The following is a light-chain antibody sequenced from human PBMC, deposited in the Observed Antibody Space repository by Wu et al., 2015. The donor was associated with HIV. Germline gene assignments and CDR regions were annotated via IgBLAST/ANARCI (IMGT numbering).Light chain of an antibody. CDR1: QSVSSSY. CDR2: GAS. Sequence: EIVLTQSPGTLSLSPGERATLSCRASQSVSSSYLAWYQQKPGQAPRLVIYGASTRATGIPARISGSGSGTEFILTISSMQSEDFAVYYCQQYNKRPQTFGQGTKVEIK. CDR3: QQYNKRPQT. V-gene: IGKV3-15*01. J-gene: IGKJ1*01.